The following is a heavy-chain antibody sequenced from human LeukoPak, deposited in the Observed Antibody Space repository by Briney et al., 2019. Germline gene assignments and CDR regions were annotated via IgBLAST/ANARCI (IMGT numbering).Heavy chain of an antibody. D-gene: IGHD1-26*01. V-gene: IGHV3-48*01. J-gene: IGHJ4*02. CDR2: ISSSSSTI. CDR3: ARGSYPGY. CDR1: GFTFSSYS. Sequence: PGGSLRLSCAASGFTFSSYSMNWVRQAPGKGLEWVSYISSSSSTIYYADSVKGRFTTSRDNDKNSLYLQMHSLRAEDTAVYYCARGSYPGYWGQGTLVTVSS.